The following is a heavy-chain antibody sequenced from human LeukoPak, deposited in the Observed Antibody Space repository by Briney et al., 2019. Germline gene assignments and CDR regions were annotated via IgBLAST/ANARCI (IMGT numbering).Heavy chain of an antibody. CDR1: GNSVNSGIYF. CDR2: VYNTEST. J-gene: IGHJ4*02. Sequence: SETLSLTCSVSGNSVNSGIYFWNWIRQPPGKGLEWIGYVYNTESTNYNPSLKSRVTISVDTSKNQFSLKLSSVTAADTAVYYCARGAGYSSGWYGYWGQGTLVTVSS. CDR3: ARGAGYSSGWYGY. D-gene: IGHD6-19*01. V-gene: IGHV4-61*01.